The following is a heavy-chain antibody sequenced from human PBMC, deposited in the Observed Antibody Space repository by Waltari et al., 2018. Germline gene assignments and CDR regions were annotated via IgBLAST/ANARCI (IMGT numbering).Heavy chain of an antibody. D-gene: IGHD4-17*01. CDR1: GVSVTSFY. Sequence: QVQLQESGPGLVKPSETLSLTCTVSGVSVTSFYWSWIRQPPGKGLAWIGYVHNAGVTKYSPPLERRVTMSVDTSKNQVSLKLTSATAADTAVYYCARDPAGDYGYWGQGALVTVSS. V-gene: IGHV4-59*02. CDR2: VHNAGVT. J-gene: IGHJ4*02. CDR3: ARDPAGDYGY.